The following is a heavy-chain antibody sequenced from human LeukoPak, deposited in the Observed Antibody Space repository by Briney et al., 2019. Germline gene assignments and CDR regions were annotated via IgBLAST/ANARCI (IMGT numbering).Heavy chain of an antibody. J-gene: IGHJ6*03. CDR1: GGSFSGYY. CDR3: ARDGTYDSPWDYSYYYMDV. D-gene: IGHD3-22*01. V-gene: IGHV4-34*01. Sequence: SETLSLTCAVYGGSFSGYYWSWIRQPPGKGLEWIGEINHSGSTNYNPSLKSRVTMSVDTSKNQFSLKLSSVTAADTAVYYCARDGTYDSPWDYSYYYMDVWGKGTTVTISS. CDR2: INHSGST.